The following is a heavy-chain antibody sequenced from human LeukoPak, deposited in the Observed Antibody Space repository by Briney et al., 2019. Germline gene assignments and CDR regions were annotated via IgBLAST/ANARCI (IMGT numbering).Heavy chain of an antibody. J-gene: IGHJ3*02. CDR3: ARTSGSYDAFDI. V-gene: IGHV3-7*01. D-gene: IGHD1-26*01. CDR2: INHDGSEI. CDR1: GFTFSSYW. Sequence: GGSLRLSCAASGFTFSSYWMSWVRQAPGKGLEWVSNINHDGSEIYYVDSVKGRFTISRDNAKNSLYLQMNSLRAEDTAVYYCARTSGSYDAFDIWGQGTMVTVSS.